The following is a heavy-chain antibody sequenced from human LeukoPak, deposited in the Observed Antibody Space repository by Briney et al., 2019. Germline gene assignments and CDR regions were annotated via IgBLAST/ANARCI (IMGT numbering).Heavy chain of an antibody. D-gene: IGHD5-12*01. CDR3: ARDIYSGYDLEGYYFDY. J-gene: IGHJ4*02. Sequence: GGSLRLSCAASGFTFSSYAMHWVRQAPGKGLEWVAVISYDGSNKYYADSVKGRFTISRDNSKNTLYLQMNSLGAEDTAVYHCARDIYSGYDLEGYYFDYWGQGTLVTVSS. V-gene: IGHV3-30-3*01. CDR1: GFTFSSYA. CDR2: ISYDGSNK.